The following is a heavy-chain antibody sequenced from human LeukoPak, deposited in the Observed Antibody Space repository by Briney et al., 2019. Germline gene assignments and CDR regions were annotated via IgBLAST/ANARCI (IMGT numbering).Heavy chain of an antibody. CDR2: IFIGDSDT. CDR3: AKSDGYNYDY. V-gene: IGHV5-51*01. J-gene: IGHJ4*02. Sequence: GESLKISCKGSGYTFSSYWIGWVRQMPGKGLEWMGIIFIGDSDTRYSPSFEGHVTISADKSISTAFLQWSSLKASDTAVYYCAKSDGYNYDYWGQGTLVTVSS. D-gene: IGHD5-24*01. CDR1: GYTFSSYW.